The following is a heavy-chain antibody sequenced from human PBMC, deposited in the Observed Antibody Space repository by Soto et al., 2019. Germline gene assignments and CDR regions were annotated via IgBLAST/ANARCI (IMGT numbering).Heavy chain of an antibody. V-gene: IGHV3-23*01. J-gene: IGHJ3*02. CDR3: ARGPTIFGVGVDAFDI. Sequence: EVQMLESGGGLVQPGGSLRLSCAASGFTLSSYALSWVRQAPGKGLEWVSGISGSGDFTFDADSVRGRFTISRDNFMNTLYLQMNSLRVEDTAVYYCARGPTIFGVGVDAFDIWGQGTMATVSS. CDR2: ISGSGDFT. D-gene: IGHD3-3*01. CDR1: GFTLSSYA.